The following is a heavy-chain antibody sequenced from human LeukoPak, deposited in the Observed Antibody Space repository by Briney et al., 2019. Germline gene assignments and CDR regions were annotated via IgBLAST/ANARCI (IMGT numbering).Heavy chain of an antibody. CDR1: GGSISSGDYY. CDR2: IYYSGST. Sequence: SQTLSLTCTVSGGSISSGDYYWNWIRQPPGTGLEWIGFIYYSGSTYYNPSLKSRVTISVDTSKNQFSLKLSSVTAADTALYYCAREKKNWNKMAIDYWGQGTLVTVSS. V-gene: IGHV4-30-4*08. CDR3: AREKKNWNKMAIDY. J-gene: IGHJ4*02. D-gene: IGHD1/OR15-1a*01.